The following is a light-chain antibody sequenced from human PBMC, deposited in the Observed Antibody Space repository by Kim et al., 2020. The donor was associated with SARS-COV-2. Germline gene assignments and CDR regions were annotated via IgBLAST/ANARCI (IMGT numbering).Light chain of an antibody. CDR3: AAWDESLNVWV. V-gene: IGLV1-44*01. Sequence: ELTQPPSASGTPGQRVTISCSGSSSNIGSNTVNWYQQLPGTAPKLLIYSNNQRPSGVPDRFSGSKSGTSASLAISGLQSEDEADYYCAAWDESLNVWVFGGGTQLTVL. J-gene: IGLJ3*02. CDR2: SNN. CDR1: SSNIGSNT.